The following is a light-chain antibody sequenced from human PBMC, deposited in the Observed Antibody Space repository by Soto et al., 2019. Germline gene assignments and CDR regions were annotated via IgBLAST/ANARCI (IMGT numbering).Light chain of an antibody. Sequence: QSALTQPASVSGSPGQSITISCTGTGSDVGGYNYVSWYQQHPGKAPKVMIYDVSNRPSWVSNRFSGSKSGNTASLTISGLPAEDEADYYCSSYTRASTPLVFGGGTKLTVL. CDR2: DVS. CDR1: GSDVGGYNY. J-gene: IGLJ2*01. CDR3: SSYTRASTPLV. V-gene: IGLV2-14*01.